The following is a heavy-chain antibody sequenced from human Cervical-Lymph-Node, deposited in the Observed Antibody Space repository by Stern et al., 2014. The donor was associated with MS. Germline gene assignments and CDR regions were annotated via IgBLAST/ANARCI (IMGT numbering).Heavy chain of an antibody. J-gene: IGHJ4*02. CDR1: GILFSGAS. CDR3: VSDGSGWRN. D-gene: IGHD3-10*01. Sequence: EMQLVESGGGLVQPGGSLKLSCAASGILFSGASMHWVRQPSGQGLEWIGRIRSKTNAYTTTYTASVKGRFTISRDDSKMTTYLQMNSLKSEDTAVYYCVSDGSGWRNWGQGTLVTVSS. CDR2: IRSKTNAYTT. V-gene: IGHV3-73*01.